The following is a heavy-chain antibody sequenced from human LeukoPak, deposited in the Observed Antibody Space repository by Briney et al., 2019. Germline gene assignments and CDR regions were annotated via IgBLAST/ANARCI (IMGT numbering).Heavy chain of an antibody. CDR3: ARGPRSSTGNYAFDI. J-gene: IGHJ3*02. CDR2: IHYTGGT. V-gene: IGHV4-34*01. Sequence: SETLSLTCAVYGGSISGYYWSWIRQPPGKGLEWVGEIHYTGGTSYNPSLKSRATISIDTSRNQLSLKLSSVTAADTAVYYCARGPRSSTGNYAFDIWGQGTMVTVSS. CDR1: GGSISGYY. D-gene: IGHD2-2*01.